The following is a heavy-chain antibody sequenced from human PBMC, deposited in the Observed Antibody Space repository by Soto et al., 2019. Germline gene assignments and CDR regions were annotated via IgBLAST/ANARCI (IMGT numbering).Heavy chain of an antibody. V-gene: IGHV3-23*01. Sequence: GGSLRLSCAASGFTFSSYGMTWVRQAPGEGLEWVSFSSATGAGTYYADSVKDRFTISRNNTKNTLYLQMTSLRADDTAIYYCAKDRRAGGNYGFYSDFWGQGALVTVSS. CDR2: SSATGAGT. CDR3: AKDRRAGGNYGFYSDF. D-gene: IGHD1-7*01. J-gene: IGHJ4*02. CDR1: GFTFSSYG.